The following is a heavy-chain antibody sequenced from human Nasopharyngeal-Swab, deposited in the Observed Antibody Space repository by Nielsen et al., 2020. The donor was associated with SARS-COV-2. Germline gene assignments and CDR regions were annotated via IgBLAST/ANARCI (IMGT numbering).Heavy chain of an antibody. CDR1: GGSISSGSYY. CDR3: ARADRRYGSGSYLVDY. V-gene: IGHV4-61*02. Sequence: SETLSLTCTVSGGSISSGSYYWSWIRQPAGKGLEWIGRIYTSGSTNYNPSLKSRVTISVDTSKNQFSLKLSSVTAADTAVYYCARADRRYGSGSYLVDYWGQGTLVTVSS. J-gene: IGHJ4*02. CDR2: IYTSGST. D-gene: IGHD3-10*01.